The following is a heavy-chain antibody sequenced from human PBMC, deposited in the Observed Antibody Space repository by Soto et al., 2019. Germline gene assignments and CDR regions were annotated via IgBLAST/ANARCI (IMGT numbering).Heavy chain of an antibody. J-gene: IGHJ6*02. CDR3: ARVPNYLYYYYGMDV. V-gene: IGHV1-69*13. CDR1: GGTFSSYA. Sequence: SVKVSCQASGGTFSSYAISWVRQAPGQGLEWMGGIIPIFGTANYAQKFQGRVTITADESTSTAYMELSSLRSEDTAVYYCARVPNYLYYYYGMDVWGQGTTVTVSS. D-gene: IGHD1-7*01. CDR2: IIPIFGTA.